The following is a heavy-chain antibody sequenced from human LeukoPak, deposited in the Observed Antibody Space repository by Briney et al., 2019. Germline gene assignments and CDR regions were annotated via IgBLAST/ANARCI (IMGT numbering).Heavy chain of an antibody. CDR3: ARRGVWAAAGIVAFDP. J-gene: IGHJ5*02. V-gene: IGHV4-39*01. CDR2: IYYSGST. D-gene: IGHD6-13*01. CDR1: GGSISSSSYY. Sequence: SETLSLTCTVSGGSISSSSYYWGWIRQPPGKGLEWIGSIYYSGSTYYNPSLKSRVTISVDTSKNQFSLKLSFVTAADTAVYYCARRGVWAAAGIVAFDPWGQGTLVTVSS.